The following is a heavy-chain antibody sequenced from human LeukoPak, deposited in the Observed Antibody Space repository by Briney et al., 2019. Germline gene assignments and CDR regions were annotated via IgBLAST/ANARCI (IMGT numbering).Heavy chain of an antibody. D-gene: IGHD6-6*01. V-gene: IGHV5-51*01. J-gene: IGHJ5*02. Sequence: GESLQISCKGPGYSFTSYWIGWVRQVPGKGLEWMGIIYPGDSDTRYSPSFQGQVTISADKSISTAYLQWSNLKASDTAMYYCARCEYSSSGWFDPWGQGTLVTVSS. CDR2: IYPGDSDT. CDR3: ARCEYSSSGWFDP. CDR1: GYSFTSYW.